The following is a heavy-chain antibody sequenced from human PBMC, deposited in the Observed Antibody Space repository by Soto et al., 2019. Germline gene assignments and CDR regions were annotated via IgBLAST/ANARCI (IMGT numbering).Heavy chain of an antibody. Sequence: ASVKVSCKASGYTFTGYYMHWVRQAPGQGLEWMGWINPNSGGTNYAQKFQGRVTMTRDTSISTAYMELSRLRSDDTAVYYCARVGGRKYYYDSSGYYYAYWGQGTLVTVSS. CDR2: INPNSGGT. CDR3: ARVGGRKYYYDSSGYYYAY. CDR1: GYTFTGYY. D-gene: IGHD3-22*01. V-gene: IGHV1-2*02. J-gene: IGHJ4*02.